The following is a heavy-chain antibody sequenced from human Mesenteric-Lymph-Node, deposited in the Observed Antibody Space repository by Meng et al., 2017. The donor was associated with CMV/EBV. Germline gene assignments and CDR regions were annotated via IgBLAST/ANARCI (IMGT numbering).Heavy chain of an antibody. CDR2: ISATDGTT. CDR3: ATIYTWWQVYFDD. J-gene: IGHJ4*02. CDR1: GFTFSNYA. D-gene: IGHD2-15*01. V-gene: IGHV3-23*01. Sequence: CAASGFTFSNYALSWVRQAPGKGLEWVSSISATDGTTDYADSVKGRFTISRDNFKSTLYLQMNSLRVEDTAAYYCATIYTWWQVYFDDWGQGTLVTVSS.